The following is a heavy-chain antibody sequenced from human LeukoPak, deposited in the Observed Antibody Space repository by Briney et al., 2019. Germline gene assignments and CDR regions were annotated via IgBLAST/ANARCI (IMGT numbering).Heavy chain of an antibody. V-gene: IGHV1-8*03. Sequence: ASVKVSCKTSGYTFTSYHINWVRQATGQGLEWMGWMDPYSGDRGYAQKFQGRVSITSDTSISTAYLELSSLRSDDTAVYFCARTTSLTASGYDYWGQGTLVTVSS. CDR3: ARTTSLTASGYDY. CDR1: GYTFTSYH. CDR2: MDPYSGDR. D-gene: IGHD4-17*01. J-gene: IGHJ4*02.